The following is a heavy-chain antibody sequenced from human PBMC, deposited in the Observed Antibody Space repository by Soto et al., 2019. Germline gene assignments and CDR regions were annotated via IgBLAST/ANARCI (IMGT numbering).Heavy chain of an antibody. CDR1: GFTFSSYA. CDR3: AKDPRFCSSTSCPVRMDV. CDR2: ISGSGGST. V-gene: IGHV3-23*01. Sequence: EVQLLESGGGLVQPGGSLRLTCAASGFTFSSYAMSWVRQAPGKGLEWVSAISGSGGSTYYADSVKGRFTISRDNSKNTLYLQMDSLRAEDTAVYYCAKDPRFCSSTSCPVRMDVWGQGTTVTVSS. D-gene: IGHD2-2*01. J-gene: IGHJ6*02.